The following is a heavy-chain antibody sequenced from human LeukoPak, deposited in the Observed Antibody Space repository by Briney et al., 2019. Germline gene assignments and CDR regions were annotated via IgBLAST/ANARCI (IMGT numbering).Heavy chain of an antibody. D-gene: IGHD3-22*01. CDR2: MNPNSGGT. CDR1: GYTFTGYY. J-gene: IGHJ4*02. Sequence: ASVKVSCEASGYTFTGYYVHWVRQAPGQGLEWMGWMNPNSGGTNSAQKFQGRVTMTRDTSISTAYMELSSLRSDDTAVYYCARGYYSDSSGYYPIWGQGTLVTVSS. CDR3: ARGYYSDSSGYYPI. V-gene: IGHV1-2*02.